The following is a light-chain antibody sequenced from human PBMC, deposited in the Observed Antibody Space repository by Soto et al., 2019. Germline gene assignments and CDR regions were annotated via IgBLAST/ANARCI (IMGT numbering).Light chain of an antibody. CDR2: SNN. V-gene: IGLV1-44*01. Sequence: QSVLTQPPSASGTPGQRVTISCSGNSSNIGSNTVNWYQQLPGTAPKLLIYSNNQRPSGVPDRFSGAKSGTSASLAISGLQCEDEADYYCSAWDDSLSGWVFGGGTKLTVL. CDR3: SAWDDSLSGWV. CDR1: SSNIGSNT. J-gene: IGLJ3*02.